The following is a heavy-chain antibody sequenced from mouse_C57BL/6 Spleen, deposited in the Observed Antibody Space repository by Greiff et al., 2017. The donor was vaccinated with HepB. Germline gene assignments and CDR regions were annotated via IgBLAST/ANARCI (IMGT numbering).Heavy chain of an antibody. CDR3: ASYYGSSLAWFAY. CDR1: GYTFTSYW. Sequence: VHLVESGAELAKPGASVKLSCKASGYTFTSYWMHWVKQRPGQGLEWIGYINPSSGYTKYNQKFKDKATLTADKSSSTAYMQLSSLTYEDSAVYYCASYYGSSLAWFAYWGQGTLVTVSA. CDR2: INPSSGYT. J-gene: IGHJ3*01. D-gene: IGHD1-1*01. V-gene: IGHV1-7*01.